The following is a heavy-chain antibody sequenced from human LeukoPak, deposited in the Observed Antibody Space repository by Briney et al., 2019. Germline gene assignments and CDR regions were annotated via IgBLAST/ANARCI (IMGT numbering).Heavy chain of an antibody. D-gene: IGHD3-22*01. CDR2: ISSSSSSYI. V-gene: IGHV3-21*01. CDR3: ARGGSSGYYVDY. CDR1: GFTFSSYS. J-gene: IGHJ4*02. Sequence: PGGSLRLSCAASGFTFSSYSMNWVRQAPGKGLEWVSSISSSSSSYIYYADSVKGRFTISRDNAKNSLYLQMNSLRAEDTAVYYCARGGSSGYYVDYWGQGTLVTVSS.